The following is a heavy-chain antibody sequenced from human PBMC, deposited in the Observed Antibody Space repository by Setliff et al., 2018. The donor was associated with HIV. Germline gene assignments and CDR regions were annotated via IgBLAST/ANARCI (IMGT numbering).Heavy chain of an antibody. V-gene: IGHV1-46*01. CDR2: INPAGKPT. CDR3: AKDIPGPAINGGRIKNWFDP. Sequence: GASVKVSCKASGYTFTSDYIHWVRQAPGQGLEWMGIINPAGKPTSYAQKFQGRITMTRDTSTNTVYMELSRLRSEDTAVYYCAKDIPGPAINGGRIKNWFDPWGEGTLVTVSS. J-gene: IGHJ5*02. D-gene: IGHD4-17*01. CDR1: GYTFTSDY.